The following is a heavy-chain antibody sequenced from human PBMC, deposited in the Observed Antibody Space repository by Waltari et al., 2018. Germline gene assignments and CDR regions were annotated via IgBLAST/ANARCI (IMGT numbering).Heavy chain of an antibody. D-gene: IGHD3-10*01. CDR2: ISYDGSNK. V-gene: IGHV3-30-3*01. CDR3: ARDRECYHYYYGMDV. Sequence: QVQLVESGGGVVQPGRSLRLSCAASGFTFSSYAMHWVRQAPGKGLEWVAVISYDGSNKYYADSVKGRFTISRDNSKNTLYLQMNSLRAEDTAVYYCARDRECYHYYYGMDVWGQGTTVTVSS. J-gene: IGHJ6*02. CDR1: GFTFSSYA.